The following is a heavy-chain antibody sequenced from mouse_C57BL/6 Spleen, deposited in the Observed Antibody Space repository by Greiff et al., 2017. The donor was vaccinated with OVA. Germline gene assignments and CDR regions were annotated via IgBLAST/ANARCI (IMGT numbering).Heavy chain of an antibody. V-gene: IGHV5-9-1*02. CDR3: TRDKDDYAWFAY. D-gene: IGHD2-4*01. CDR1: GFTFSSYA. Sequence: EVKVEESGEGLVKPGGSLKLSCAASGFTFSSYAMSWVRQTPETRLEWVAYISSGGDYIYYADTVKGRFTISRDNARNTLYLQMSSLKSEDTAMYYCTRDKDDYAWFAYWGQGTLVTVSA. CDR2: ISSGGDYI. J-gene: IGHJ3*01.